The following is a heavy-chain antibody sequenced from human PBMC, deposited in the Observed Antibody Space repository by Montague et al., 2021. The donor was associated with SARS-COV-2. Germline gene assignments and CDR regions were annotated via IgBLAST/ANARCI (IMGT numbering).Heavy chain of an antibody. CDR3: ARENTVTTFGGPYYIDS. D-gene: IGHD4-17*01. J-gene: IGHJ4*02. Sequence: SETRSLTCIVSGSSVRSYYWSWIRQPPGKGLEWIGYIYDSGSTNYNPSXXGGVTISVGTSKNQFSLKLSSVTAADTAVYYCARENTVTTFGGPYYIDSWGQGTLVTVSA. CDR1: GSSVRSYY. CDR2: IYDSGST. V-gene: IGHV4-59*02.